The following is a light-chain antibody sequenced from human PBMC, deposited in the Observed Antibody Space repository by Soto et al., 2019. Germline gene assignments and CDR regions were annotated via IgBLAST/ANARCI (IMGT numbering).Light chain of an antibody. Sequence: QSALTQPRSVSGSPGQSVTISCSGTSSDVGGYNYVSWYRQHPGKAPELMIYDVSLRPSGVPDRFSGSKSGNTASLTISGLQAEDEADYYCCSYAGSYTLLFGGGTKVTVL. J-gene: IGLJ2*01. CDR1: SSDVGGYNY. CDR2: DVS. CDR3: CSYAGSYTLL. V-gene: IGLV2-11*01.